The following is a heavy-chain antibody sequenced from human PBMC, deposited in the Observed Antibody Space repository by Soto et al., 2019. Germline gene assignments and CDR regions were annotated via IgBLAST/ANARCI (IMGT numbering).Heavy chain of an antibody. V-gene: IGHV1-69*13. D-gene: IGHD2-15*01. CDR1: GGTFSSYV. Sequence: SVKVSCKASGGTFSSYVISWVRQAPGQGLEWMGGIIPIFGTANYAQNFQGRVTITADGSTSTVYMELGTLRSEDTAVYYCASRACGGSCQPSFYYYYGMDVWGQGTTVTVSS. J-gene: IGHJ6*02. CDR3: ASRACGGSCQPSFYYYYGMDV. CDR2: IIPIFGTA.